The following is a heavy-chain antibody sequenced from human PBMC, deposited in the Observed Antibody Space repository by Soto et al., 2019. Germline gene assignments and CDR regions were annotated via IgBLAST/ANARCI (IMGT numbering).Heavy chain of an antibody. CDR2: IWYDGSNK. CDR1: GFTFSSYG. J-gene: IGHJ6*02. V-gene: IGHV3-33*01. CDR3: ARGPRSGWYVLDYYGMDV. Sequence: GRSLRLSCAASGFTFSSYGMHWVRQAPGKGLEWVAVIWYDGSNKYYADSVKGPFTISRDNSKNTLYLQMDSLRAEDTAVYYCARGPRSGWYVLDYYGMDVWGQGTTVTVSS. D-gene: IGHD6-19*01.